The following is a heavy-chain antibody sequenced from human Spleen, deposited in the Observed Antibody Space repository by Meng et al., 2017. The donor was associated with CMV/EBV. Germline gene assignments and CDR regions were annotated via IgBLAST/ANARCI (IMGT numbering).Heavy chain of an antibody. CDR1: GFTFSNYA. CDR3: ARVGVGQYYYYGMDV. CDR2: ISGVGGGT. J-gene: IGHJ6*02. Sequence: GESLKISCAASGFTFSNYAMSWVRQAPGKGLEWVSAISGVGGGTYYADTVRGRFTISRDNSKNTLYLQMNSLRAEDTAVYYCARVGVGQYYYYGMDVWGQGTTVTVSS. V-gene: IGHV3-23*01.